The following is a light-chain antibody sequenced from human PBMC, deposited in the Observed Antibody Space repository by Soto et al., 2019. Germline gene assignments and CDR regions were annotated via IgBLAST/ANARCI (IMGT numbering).Light chain of an antibody. CDR3: LQDYNYPLS. CDR2: AAS. V-gene: IGKV1-6*01. J-gene: IGKJ4*01. Sequence: AIQMTQSSPSLSASVGDRITITCRASQGIRNDLGWHQQKPGEAPKALLYAASYLQSSVPSRFSGSGSGTDFILIISILHFEEVANFYCLQDYNYPLSVGGGTNVDVK. CDR1: QGIRND.